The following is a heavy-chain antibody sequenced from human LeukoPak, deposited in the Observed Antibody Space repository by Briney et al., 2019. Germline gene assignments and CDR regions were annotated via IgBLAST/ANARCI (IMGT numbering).Heavy chain of an antibody. CDR2: ISSSSSTI. V-gene: IGHV3-48*01. J-gene: IGHJ4*02. D-gene: IGHD6-6*01. Sequence: GGSLRLSCAASGFTFSSYSMNWVRQAPGKGLEWVSYISSSSSTIYYADSVKGRFTISRDNAKNSLYLQMNSLRAEDTAVYYCARDGRYSSSSGDYWGQGTLVTVSS. CDR1: GFTFSSYS. CDR3: ARDGRYSSSSGDY.